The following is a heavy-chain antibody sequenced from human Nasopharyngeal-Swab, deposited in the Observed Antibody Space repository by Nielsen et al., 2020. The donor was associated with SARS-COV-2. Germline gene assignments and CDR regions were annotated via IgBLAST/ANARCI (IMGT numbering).Heavy chain of an antibody. CDR3: ARMVTSKLVYFYMDV. Sequence: SGPTLVKPTETLTLTCTVSGFALSSGRMGVSRIRQSPGKALEWLAHTFSTDDNSYSTSLQSRVTISKDLFRSQVVLTMTNMDPRDTATYYCARMVTSKLVYFYMDVWDKGTTVTVSS. CDR1: GFALSSGRMG. V-gene: IGHV2-26*01. CDR2: TFSTDDN. J-gene: IGHJ6*03. D-gene: IGHD4-17*01.